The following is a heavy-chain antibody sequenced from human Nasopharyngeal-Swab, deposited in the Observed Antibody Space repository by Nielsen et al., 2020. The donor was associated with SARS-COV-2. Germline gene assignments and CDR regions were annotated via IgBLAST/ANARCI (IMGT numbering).Heavy chain of an antibody. D-gene: IGHD3-3*01. V-gene: IGHV4-39*07. CDR1: GGSISSSSYY. Sequence: SETLSLTCTVSGGSISSSSYYWGWIRQPPGKGLEWIGRIYTSGSTNYNPSLKSRVTMSVDTSKNQFSLKLSSVTAADTAVYYCARDSSRRSRGSYYYYGMDVWGQGTTVTVSS. CDR3: ARDSSRRSRGSYYYYGMDV. CDR2: IYTSGST. J-gene: IGHJ6*02.